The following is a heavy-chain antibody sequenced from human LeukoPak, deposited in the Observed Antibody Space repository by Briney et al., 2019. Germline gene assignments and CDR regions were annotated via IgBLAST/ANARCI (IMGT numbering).Heavy chain of an antibody. Sequence: SETLSLTCTVSGYSISSGYYGGWIRQPPGQGLEWIGTIYHSGRTFYNPSLKSRVTISVDTSKNQFSLKLSSVTAAYTAIYYCARGGYYGSGNYFRFDPWGQGTLVTVSS. CDR3: ARGGYYGSGNYFRFDP. D-gene: IGHD3-10*01. CDR2: IYHSGRT. CDR1: GYSISSGYY. J-gene: IGHJ5*02. V-gene: IGHV4-38-2*02.